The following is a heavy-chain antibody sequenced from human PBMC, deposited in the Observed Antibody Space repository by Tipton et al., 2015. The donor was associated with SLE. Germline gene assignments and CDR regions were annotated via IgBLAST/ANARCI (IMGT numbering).Heavy chain of an antibody. CDR1: GFTFDDYT. V-gene: IGHV3-43*01. Sequence: SLRLSCAASGFTFDDYTMHWVRQAPGKGLEWVSLISWDGGSTYYADSVKGRFTISRDNSKNSLYLQMNSLRTEDTALYYCAKEKGSSGWYYFDYWGQGTLVTVSS. D-gene: IGHD6-19*01. J-gene: IGHJ4*02. CDR3: AKEKGSSGWYYFDY. CDR2: ISWDGGST.